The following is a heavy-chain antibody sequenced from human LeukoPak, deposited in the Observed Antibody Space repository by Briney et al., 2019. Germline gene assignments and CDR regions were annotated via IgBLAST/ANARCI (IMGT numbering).Heavy chain of an antibody. Sequence: SETLSLTCDVSGGSVTSTNWWTWVRQPPGKGLEWIGEINHSGSTNYNPSLKSRVTTSVDPSKNQVSLKLTSVTAADTAVYYCARVNYYGSGGYYWWFDPWGQGTLVTVSS. CDR1: GGSVTSTNW. CDR3: ARVNYYGSGGYYWWFDP. CDR2: INHSGST. J-gene: IGHJ5*02. V-gene: IGHV4-4*02. D-gene: IGHD3-22*01.